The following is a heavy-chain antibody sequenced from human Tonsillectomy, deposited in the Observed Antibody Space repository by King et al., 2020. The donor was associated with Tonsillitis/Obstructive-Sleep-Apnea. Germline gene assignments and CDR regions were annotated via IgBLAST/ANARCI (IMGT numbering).Heavy chain of an antibody. CDR3: AGAGGGGDFYYHYMDV. V-gene: IGHV3-21*01. CDR2: ISSGSRHI. Sequence: DVQLVESGGGLVKPGGSLRLSFAASGFSFSIYSMNWVRQAPGKGLEWFASISSGSRHIYHADSVKGRLTISRDNAKKSLYLQMNSLRVDDTAVYYCAGAGGGGDFYYHYMDVWGKGTTVTVSS. D-gene: IGHD3-16*01. CDR1: GFSFSIYS. J-gene: IGHJ6*03.